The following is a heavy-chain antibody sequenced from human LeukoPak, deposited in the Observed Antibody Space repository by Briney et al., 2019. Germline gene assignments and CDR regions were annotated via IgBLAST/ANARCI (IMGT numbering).Heavy chain of an antibody. CDR2: IYYSGST. CDR1: GGPLSSYY. D-gene: IGHD3-3*01. V-gene: IGHV4-59*08. Sequence: ETLSLTCTVSGGPLSSYYWSWIRQPPGKGLKWIGYIYYSGSTNYNPSLKSRVTISVDTSKNQFSLKLSSVTAADTAVYYCARGYYDFWSGQRWYYFDYWGQGTLVTVSS. J-gene: IGHJ4*02. CDR3: ARGYYDFWSGQRWYYFDY.